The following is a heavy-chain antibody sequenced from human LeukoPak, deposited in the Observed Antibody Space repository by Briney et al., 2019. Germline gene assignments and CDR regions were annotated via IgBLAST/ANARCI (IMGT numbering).Heavy chain of an antibody. D-gene: IGHD5-18*01. J-gene: IGHJ3*02. V-gene: IGHV1-2*02. CDR2: IISNSVAP. CDR3: ARGRIHSLSDAFDI. CDR1: VHTFIFNY. Sequence: ASGTVSFTSSVHTFIFNYMHWVRQAPGQGLGGRGLIISNSVAPKYPHKFQGSVLMPRPTSITTSYMELSTLKPDHTPLYYCARGRIHSLSDAFDIWGPGTPVTVSP.